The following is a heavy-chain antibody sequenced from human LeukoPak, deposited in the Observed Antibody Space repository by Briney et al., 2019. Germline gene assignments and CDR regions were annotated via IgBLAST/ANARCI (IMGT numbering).Heavy chain of an antibody. D-gene: IGHD1-1*01. CDR3: ARENGRYLDAFDI. CDR2: ISYDGSNK. Sequence: TGGSLRLSCAASGFTFSSYGMHWVRQAPGKGLEWVAVISYDGSNKYYADSVKGRFTISRDNAKNSLYLQMNSLRAEDTALYYCARENGRYLDAFDIWGQGTMVTVSS. J-gene: IGHJ3*02. V-gene: IGHV3-30*03. CDR1: GFTFSSYG.